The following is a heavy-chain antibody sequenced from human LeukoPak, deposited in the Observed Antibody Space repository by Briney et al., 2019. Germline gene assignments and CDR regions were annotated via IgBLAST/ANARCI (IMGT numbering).Heavy chain of an antibody. J-gene: IGHJ5*02. D-gene: IGHD4-23*01. CDR1: GYTFTSYG. CDR3: ARDYGGSPVYNWFDP. CDR2: ISAYNGKT. V-gene: IGHV1-18*01. Sequence: ASVKVSCKASGYTFTSYGINWVRQAPGRGLEWMGWISAYNGKTNYAQKLQGRVTMTTDTSTSTAYMELRSLRSDDTAVYYCARDYGGSPVYNWFDPWGQGTLVTVSS.